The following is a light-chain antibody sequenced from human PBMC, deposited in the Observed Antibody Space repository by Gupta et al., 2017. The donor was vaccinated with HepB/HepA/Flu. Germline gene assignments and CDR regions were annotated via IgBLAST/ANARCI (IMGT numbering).Light chain of an antibody. CDR1: NIGRKS. Sequence: SYVLTQPPSVSVAPGQTAKITCGGNNIGRKSVYWYQQKPGQAPVLVVYDDTNRPSGIPERFSGSNSGSTATLTISRVEAGDEADYYCQVWDSSNVVFGGGTKLTIL. J-gene: IGLJ2*01. V-gene: IGLV3-21*02. CDR2: DDT. CDR3: QVWDSSNVV.